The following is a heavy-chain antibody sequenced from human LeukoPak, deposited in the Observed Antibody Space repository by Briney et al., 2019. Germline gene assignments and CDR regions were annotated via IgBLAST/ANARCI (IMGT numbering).Heavy chain of an antibody. D-gene: IGHD3-16*02. CDR2: INTNTGNP. CDR3: ARDYVWGSYRSPFDY. CDR1: GGTFSSYA. V-gene: IGHV7-4-1*02. J-gene: IGHJ4*02. Sequence: GASVKVSCKASGGTFSSYAISWVRQAPGQGLEWMGWINTNTGNPTYAQGFTGRFVFSLDTSVSTAYLQISSLKAEDTAVYYCARDYVWGSYRSPFDYWGQGTLVTVSS.